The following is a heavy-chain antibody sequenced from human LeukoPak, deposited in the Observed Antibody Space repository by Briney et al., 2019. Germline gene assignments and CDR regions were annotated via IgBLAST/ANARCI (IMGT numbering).Heavy chain of an antibody. Sequence: ASVKVSCKASGYTFTDHYMHWVRQAPGQGLKWMGWINPSSGGTNPAQRFQGRVTMTRDTSISTADMELSRLRSDDTAVYYCARGRGGSYYNWFDAWGQGTLVTVSS. CDR2: INPSSGGT. CDR3: ARGRGGSYYNWFDA. D-gene: IGHD1-26*01. CDR1: GYTFTDHY. V-gene: IGHV1-2*02. J-gene: IGHJ5*02.